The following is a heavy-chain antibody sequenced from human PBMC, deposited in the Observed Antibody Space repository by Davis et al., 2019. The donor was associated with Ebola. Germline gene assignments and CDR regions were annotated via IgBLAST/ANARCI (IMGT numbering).Heavy chain of an antibody. V-gene: IGHV1-2*04. Sequence: ASVKVSCKASGYTFTGYYMHWVRQSPGQGLEWMGWINPNSGGTNYAQKFQGWVTMTRDTSISTAYMELSRLRSDDTAVYYCARETLARPDYYGMDVWGQGTTVTVSS. CDR2: INPNSGGT. CDR3: ARETLARPDYYGMDV. CDR1: GYTFTGYY. J-gene: IGHJ6*02.